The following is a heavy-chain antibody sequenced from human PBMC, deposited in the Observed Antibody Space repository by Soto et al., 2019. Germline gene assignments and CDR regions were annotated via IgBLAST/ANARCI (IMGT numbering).Heavy chain of an antibody. Sequence: ASVKVSCKASGYTFTSYYMHWVRQAPGQGLEWMGIISPSGGSTSYAQKFQGRVTMTRDTSTSTVYMELSSPRSEDTAVYYCARAPSRVVVPAAPFDYWGQGTLVTVSS. CDR1: GYTFTSYY. V-gene: IGHV1-46*01. J-gene: IGHJ4*02. CDR3: ARAPSRVVVPAAPFDY. D-gene: IGHD2-2*01. CDR2: ISPSGGST.